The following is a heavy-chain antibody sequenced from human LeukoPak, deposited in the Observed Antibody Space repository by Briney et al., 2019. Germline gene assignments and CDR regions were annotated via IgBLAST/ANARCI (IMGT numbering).Heavy chain of an antibody. J-gene: IGHJ1*01. D-gene: IGHD3-22*01. V-gene: IGHV4-39*01. CDR2: IYHSGRT. CDR3: ARRRYYDSTGYFE. Sequence: SSETLSLTCAVSGDYISSSSCYWGWIRQSPGTGLEWIGDIYHSGRTYYNPSLKSRVAISIDTSKNQFSLRLRSMTAADTAVFYCARRRYYDSTGYFEWGRGTLVTVSS. CDR1: GDYISSSSCY.